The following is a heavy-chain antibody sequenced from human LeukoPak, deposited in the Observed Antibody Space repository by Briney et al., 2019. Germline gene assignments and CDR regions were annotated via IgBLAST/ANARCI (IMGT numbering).Heavy chain of an antibody. V-gene: IGHV3-7*04. D-gene: IGHD6-19*01. J-gene: IGHJ4*01. CDR3: VGGVGWLSDY. Sequence: GGSLRLXCAASGLTYNTYWMNWVRKAPGKGPEWVANIKKDGSETKYVESVKGRFTISRDNAKNSVYLEMNSLRVEDTAVYYCVGGVGWLSDYWGHGTLVTVSS. CDR2: IKKDGSET. CDR1: GLTYNTYW.